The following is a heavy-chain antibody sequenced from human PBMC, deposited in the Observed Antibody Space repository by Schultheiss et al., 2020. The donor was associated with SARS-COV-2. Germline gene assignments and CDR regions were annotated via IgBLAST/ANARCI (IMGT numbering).Heavy chain of an antibody. CDR3: AKDGVPASSLRNYYYYGMDV. Sequence: GESLKISCAASGFTFRGYNTYAMSWVRQAPGKGLEWVSGITDSGGSTYYADSVKGRFTISRDNSRNTLYLQMNNLRADDTAVYYCAKDGVPASSLRNYYYYGMDVWGQGTTVTVSS. V-gene: IGHV3-23*01. CDR1: GFTFRGYNTYA. J-gene: IGHJ6*01. D-gene: IGHD2-2*01. CDR2: ITDSGGST.